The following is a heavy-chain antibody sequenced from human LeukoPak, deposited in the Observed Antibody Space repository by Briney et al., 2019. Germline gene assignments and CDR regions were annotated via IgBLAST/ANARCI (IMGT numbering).Heavy chain of an antibody. CDR1: GFTVSSNY. J-gene: IGHJ4*02. V-gene: IGHV3-23*01. CDR3: AKGSGNGYGSGPFDY. Sequence: GGSLRLSCAASGFTVSSNYMSWVRQAPGKGLEWVSAISTDAGETHYADSVKGRFTISRDNSKNTVSLQMSSLRAEDTASYYCAKGSGNGYGSGPFDYWGQGTLVTVSS. CDR2: ISTDAGET. D-gene: IGHD3-10*01.